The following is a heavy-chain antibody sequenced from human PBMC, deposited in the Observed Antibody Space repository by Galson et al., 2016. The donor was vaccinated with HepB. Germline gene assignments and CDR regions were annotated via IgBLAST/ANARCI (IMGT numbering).Heavy chain of an antibody. CDR2: IYPGDSDI. CDR1: GYTFTNFC. CDR3: VRQWSTNWYSDY. D-gene: IGHD1-1*01. J-gene: IGHJ4*02. V-gene: IGHV5-51*01. Sequence: QSGAEVKKPGESLKISCKGSGYTFTNFCIAWVRQMPGKGLEWMGIIYPGDSDIRYSPSFQGQVTISADRSISTACLQWNSLKASDTAMYYCVRQWSTNWYSDYWGQGTLVTVSS.